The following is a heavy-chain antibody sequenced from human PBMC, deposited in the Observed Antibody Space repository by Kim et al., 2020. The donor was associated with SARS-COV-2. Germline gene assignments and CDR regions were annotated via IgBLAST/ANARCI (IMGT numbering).Heavy chain of an antibody. J-gene: IGHJ6*03. CDR3: VLVPAAISYYYYYYMDV. V-gene: IGHV3-23*01. D-gene: IGHD2-2*01. Sequence: GGSLRLSCAASGFTFSSYAMSWVRQAPGKGLEWVSAISGSGGSTYYADSVKGRFTISRDNSKNTLYLQMNSRRAEDTAVYYCVLVPAAISYYYYYYMDVWGKGTTVTVSS. CDR2: ISGSGGST. CDR1: GFTFSSYA.